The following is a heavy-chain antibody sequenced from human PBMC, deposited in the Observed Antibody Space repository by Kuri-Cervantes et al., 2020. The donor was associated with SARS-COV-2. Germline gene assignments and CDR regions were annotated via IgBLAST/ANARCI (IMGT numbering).Heavy chain of an antibody. CDR3: ARGQQLVLLDY. V-gene: IGHV4-59*12. Sequence: GSLRLSCTVSGGSISSYYWSWIRQPPGKGLEWIGYIYYSGSTSYNPSPKSRVTISVDTSKNQFSLKLSSVTAADTAVYYCARGQQLVLLDYWGQGTLVTVSS. CDR1: GGSISSYY. J-gene: IGHJ4*02. D-gene: IGHD6-13*01. CDR2: IYYSGST.